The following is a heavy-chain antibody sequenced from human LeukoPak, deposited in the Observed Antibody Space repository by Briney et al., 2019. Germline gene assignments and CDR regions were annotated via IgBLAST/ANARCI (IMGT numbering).Heavy chain of an antibody. D-gene: IGHD3-10*01. CDR2: ISSSSSYI. J-gene: IGHJ5*02. V-gene: IGHV3-21*01. CDR3: ARGPQFSGPGWFDP. Sequence: GGSLRLSCAASGFTFSSYSMNWVRQAPGKGLEWVSSISSSSSYIYYADSVKGRFTISRDNAKNSLYLQMNSLRAEDTAVYYCARGPQFSGPGWFDPWGQGTLVTVSS. CDR1: GFTFSSYS.